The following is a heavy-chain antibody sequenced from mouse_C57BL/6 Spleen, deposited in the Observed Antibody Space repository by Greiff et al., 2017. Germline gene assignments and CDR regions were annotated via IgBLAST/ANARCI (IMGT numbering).Heavy chain of an antibody. V-gene: IGHV1-64*01. D-gene: IGHD1-1*01. CDR1: GYTFTSYW. J-gene: IGHJ2*01. CDR2: IHPNSGST. CDR3: ARQDHYYGSSYDY. Sequence: QVQLQQPGAELVKPGASVKLSCTASGYTFTSYWMHWVQQRPGQGLEWIGMIHPNSGSTNYNEKFKSKATLTVDKSSSTAYMQLSSLTSEDSAVYYCARQDHYYGSSYDYWGQGTTLTVSS.